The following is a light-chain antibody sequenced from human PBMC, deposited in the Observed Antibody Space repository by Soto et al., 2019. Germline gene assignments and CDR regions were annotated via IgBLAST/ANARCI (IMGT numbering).Light chain of an antibody. V-gene: IGLV1-44*01. Sequence: QSVLTQPPSASGTPGQTVIISCSGSRSDIGSNSVNWYQHLPGTAPKLLIYNNNQRPSGVPDRFSGSKSGTSASLAISGLQSEDEAEYYCAAWDDSLTGPVFGTGTRSPS. CDR2: NNN. J-gene: IGLJ1*01. CDR3: AAWDDSLTGPV. CDR1: RSDIGSNS.